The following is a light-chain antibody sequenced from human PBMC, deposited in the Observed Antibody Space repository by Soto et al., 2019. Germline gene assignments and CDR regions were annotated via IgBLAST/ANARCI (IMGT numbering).Light chain of an antibody. CDR2: KVS. J-gene: IGKJ1*01. CDR3: QQYNSYPWT. CDR1: QSISSW. V-gene: IGKV1-5*03. Sequence: DIQMTQSPSILSASVGDRVTITCRASQSISSWLAWYQQKPGKAPKLLIYKVSSLESRVPSRFRGSGSGTEFTLTISSLQPDDFATYYCQQYNSYPWTFGQGTKVEIK.